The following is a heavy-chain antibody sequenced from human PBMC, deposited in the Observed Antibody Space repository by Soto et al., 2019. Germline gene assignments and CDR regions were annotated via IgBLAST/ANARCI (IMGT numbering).Heavy chain of an antibody. Sequence: SSETLSLTCTVSGGSINTFYWSWVRQPAGKGLEWIGRIFSSGSTSFNPSLESRVAMSVDTSKNHFSLNLSSVTAADMAVYYCAREGSYSAYNFAHGIQLWSFDFWGQGALVTVSS. D-gene: IGHD5-12*01. CDR1: GGSINTFY. V-gene: IGHV4-4*07. CDR3: AREGSYSAYNFAHGIQLWSFDF. J-gene: IGHJ4*02. CDR2: IFSSGST.